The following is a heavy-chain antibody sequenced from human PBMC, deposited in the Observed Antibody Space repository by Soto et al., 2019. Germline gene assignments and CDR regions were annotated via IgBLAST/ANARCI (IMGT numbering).Heavy chain of an antibody. Sequence: ASVKVSCKASGYTFTSYDINWVRQATGQGLEWMGWMNPNSGNTGYAQKFQGRVTMTRNTSISTAYMELSSLRSEDTAVYYCARGIIAAAGYYYYMDVWGKGTTVTVSS. V-gene: IGHV1-8*02. CDR1: GYTFTSYD. D-gene: IGHD6-13*01. CDR2: MNPNSGNT. J-gene: IGHJ6*03. CDR3: ARGIIAAAGYYYYMDV.